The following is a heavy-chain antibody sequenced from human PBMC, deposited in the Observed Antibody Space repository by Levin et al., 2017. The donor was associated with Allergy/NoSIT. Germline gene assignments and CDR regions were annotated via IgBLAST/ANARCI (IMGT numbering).Heavy chain of an antibody. J-gene: IGHJ4*02. CDR3: ARDQHSSGWNAADY. Sequence: HPGESLKISCAASAFPFNRYGLHWVRQAPGKGLEWLAVISSDGSNKNYADSVKGRFTISRDNSKNTLYLQMNSLRPEDTAVYYCARDQHSSGWNAADYWGQGTLVTVSS. CDR1: AFPFNRYG. CDR2: ISSDGSNK. V-gene: IGHV3-30*03. D-gene: IGHD6-19*01.